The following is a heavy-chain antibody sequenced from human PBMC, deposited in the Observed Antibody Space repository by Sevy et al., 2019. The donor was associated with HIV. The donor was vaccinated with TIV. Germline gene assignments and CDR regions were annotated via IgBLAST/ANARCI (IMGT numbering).Heavy chain of an antibody. CDR2: IRTKPYGGTA. V-gene: IGHV3-49*03. CDR1: GFAFGDYA. J-gene: IGHJ6*02. D-gene: IGHD6-25*01. CDR3: SRGAFGGSAGIHYYGLDV. Sequence: GGSLRLSCTASGFAFGDYAMTWIRQVPGKGLEWVGFIRTKPYGGTADYAASAKGRFTISRDDSKSIAYLQMSNLKTEDTAVYYCSRGAFGGSAGIHYYGLDVWGQGTTVTVSS.